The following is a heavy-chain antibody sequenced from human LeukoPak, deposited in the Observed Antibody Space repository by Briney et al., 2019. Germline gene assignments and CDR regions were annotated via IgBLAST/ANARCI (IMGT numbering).Heavy chain of an antibody. CDR2: IYTSGTT. D-gene: IGHD1-26*01. V-gene: IGHV4-4*07. J-gene: IGHJ4*02. Sequence: PSETLSLTCTVSGGSISGYYWNWIRQPAGKALEWIGRIYTSGTTDDNPSLKSRVTMSVDTFKNQVSLKINSMTAADTAVYYCARQDSKVGAYTGPYYFDYWGQGTLVTVSS. CDR3: ARQDSKVGAYTGPYYFDY. CDR1: GGSISGYY.